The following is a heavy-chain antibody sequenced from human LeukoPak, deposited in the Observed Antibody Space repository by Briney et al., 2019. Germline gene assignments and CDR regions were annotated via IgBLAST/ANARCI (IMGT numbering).Heavy chain of an antibody. V-gene: IGHV4-59*08. CDR3: ARHFPGDAFDI. Sequence: PSETLSLTCIVSGGSFSGNYWIWIRQPPGKGLEWIGYIYYSGSTNYNPSLKSRVTISVDTSKNQFSLKLSSVTAADTAVYYCARHFPGDAFDIWGQGTMVTVSS. CDR1: GGSFSGNY. CDR2: IYYSGST. J-gene: IGHJ3*02.